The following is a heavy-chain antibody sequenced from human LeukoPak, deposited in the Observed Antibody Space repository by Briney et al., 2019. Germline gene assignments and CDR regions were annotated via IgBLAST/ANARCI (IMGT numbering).Heavy chain of an antibody. D-gene: IGHD3-10*01. Sequence: SETLSLTCRVSGVSISSGSNYWGWICQPPGKTLEWIGSIYSSGSTSYNPSLKSRVIILIDTAKNHVSLNLSSVTAADTAVYYCARSDGYGLVGTWGQGTMVTVSS. V-gene: IGHV4-39*07. CDR1: GVSISSGSNY. J-gene: IGHJ3*01. CDR3: ARSDGYGLVGT. CDR2: IYSSGST.